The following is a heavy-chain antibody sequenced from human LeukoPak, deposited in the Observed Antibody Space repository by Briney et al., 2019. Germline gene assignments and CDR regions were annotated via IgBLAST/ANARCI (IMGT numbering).Heavy chain of an antibody. CDR3: ARDQVVLRYFDLDY. J-gene: IGHJ4*02. D-gene: IGHD3-9*01. CDR2: ITAYNANT. Sequence: ASVKVSCKASGYTFTSYGISWVRQAPGHEREWMGCITAYNANTNDAQKLKRRVTTTTDTSTSTAYMELRSLRSDATAVYYCARDQVVLRYFDLDYWGQGTLVTVSS. CDR1: GYTFTSYG. V-gene: IGHV1-18*01.